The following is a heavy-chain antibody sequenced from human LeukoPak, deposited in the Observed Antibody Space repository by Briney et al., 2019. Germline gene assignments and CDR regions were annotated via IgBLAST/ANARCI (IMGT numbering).Heavy chain of an antibody. V-gene: IGHV3-21*04. CDR1: GFTFSSYS. Sequence: GGSLRLSCAASGFTFSSYSMNWVRQAPGKGLEWVSSISSSSSYIYYANSVKGRFTISRDNSKNTLYLQMNSLRVEDTAVYYCASPRLGNWGQGTLVTVYS. CDR3: ASPRLGN. CDR2: ISSSSSYI. J-gene: IGHJ4*02.